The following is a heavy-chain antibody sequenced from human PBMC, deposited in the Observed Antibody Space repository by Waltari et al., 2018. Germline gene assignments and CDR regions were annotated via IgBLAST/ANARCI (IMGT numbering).Heavy chain of an antibody. CDR3: ARGSRFLDY. Sequence: QVQLVQSGAEVQRPGASVKVSCKASGYTFTSFYIHWVRQAPGQGLEWMGIFNPGGGGTAYAQNFQGRFTMTRDTSTSIVYMELSSLRSEDTAVYYCARGSRFLDYWGQGTLVTVSS. V-gene: IGHV1-46*01. CDR1: GYTFTSFY. D-gene: IGHD3-3*01. J-gene: IGHJ4*02. CDR2: FNPGGGGT.